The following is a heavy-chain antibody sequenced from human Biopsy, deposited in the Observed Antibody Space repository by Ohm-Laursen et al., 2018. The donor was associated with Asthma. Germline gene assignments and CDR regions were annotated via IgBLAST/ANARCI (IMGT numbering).Heavy chain of an antibody. D-gene: IGHD2-21*02. V-gene: IGHV3-30*03. Sequence: SLRLSCSASGFRFPIYGMHWVRQGPGKGPEWVALISYDGRETGYVDSVKGRFTISRDNFRNTAHLQMSSLRPEDSAVYYCTRDRFYNSVTSESFYYGVDVWGQGTTVTVSS. CDR3: TRDRFYNSVTSESFYYGVDV. CDR2: ISYDGRET. CDR1: GFRFPIYG. J-gene: IGHJ6*02.